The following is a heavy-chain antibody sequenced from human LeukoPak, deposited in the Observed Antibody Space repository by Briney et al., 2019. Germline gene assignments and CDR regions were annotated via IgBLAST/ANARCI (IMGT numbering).Heavy chain of an antibody. J-gene: IGHJ4*02. CDR2: ISCGGEST. CDR1: GFTFSNYV. Sequence: GGSLRLSCAASGFTFSNYVMTWVRQTPGKGLEWVSTISCGGESTFYADSVKGRFTVSRDNSKNTVFLQMDSLRAEDTALYYCVKATGVRLEFWGQGSLVTVSS. V-gene: IGHV3-23*01. D-gene: IGHD2-8*01. CDR3: VKATGVRLEF.